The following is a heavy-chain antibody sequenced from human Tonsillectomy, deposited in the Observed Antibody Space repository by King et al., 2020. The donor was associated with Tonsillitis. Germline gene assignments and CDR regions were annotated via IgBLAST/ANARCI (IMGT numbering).Heavy chain of an antibody. CDR2: IYYSDNT. J-gene: IGHJ5*02. V-gene: IGHV4-31*03. CDR3: ARYEGGVFGP. CDR1: GGSISGGAYY. D-gene: IGHD2-15*01. Sequence: VQLQESGPGLVKPSQTLSLTCTVSGGSISGGAYYWSWIRQHPGKGLERIGYIYYSDNTFYIPSPKSRLTISVDTSKNQFSLKLSSVSAADTAIYYCARYEGGVFGPWGQGTLVTVSS.